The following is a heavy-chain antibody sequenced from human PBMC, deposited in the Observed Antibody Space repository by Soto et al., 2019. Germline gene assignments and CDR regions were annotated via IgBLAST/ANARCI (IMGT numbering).Heavy chain of an antibody. CDR3: ARDYCSSTSCYGLNWFDP. CDR2: IYYSGST. CDR1: GGSISSYY. V-gene: IGHV4-59*01. Sequence: SETLSLTCTVSGGSISSYYWSWIRQPPGKGLEWIGYIYYSGSTNYNPSLKSRVTISVDTSKNQFSLKLSSVTAADTAVYYCARDYCSSTSCYGLNWFDPWGHGTLVTVSS. J-gene: IGHJ5*02. D-gene: IGHD2-2*01.